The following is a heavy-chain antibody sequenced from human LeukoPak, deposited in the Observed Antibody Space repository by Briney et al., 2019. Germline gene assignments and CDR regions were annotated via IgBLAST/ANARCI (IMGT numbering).Heavy chain of an antibody. Sequence: PGGSLRLSCAASGSTFSSYAMCCVRQAPGKRLERVSAISGSGGSTYYADSVKGRFTISRDNSKNTLYLQMNSMRAEDTAVYYCAKDKTTVTTFSSYWGQGTLVTVSS. V-gene: IGHV3-23*01. CDR1: GSTFSSYA. D-gene: IGHD4-17*01. J-gene: IGHJ4*02. CDR2: ISGSGGST. CDR3: AKDKTTVTTFSSY.